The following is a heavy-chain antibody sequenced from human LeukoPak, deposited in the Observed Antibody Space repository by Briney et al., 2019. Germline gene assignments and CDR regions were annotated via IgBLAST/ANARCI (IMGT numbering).Heavy chain of an antibody. Sequence: SETLSLTCTVSGGSIRSYYWSWIRQPPQEGLEWIGYILYSGTTTNYNPSLKSLVTISVETSKNQFSLKLSSVTAADTAVYYCARVGDWNDLVYWGQGTLVTVSS. D-gene: IGHD1-1*01. J-gene: IGHJ4*02. CDR1: GGSIRSYY. V-gene: IGHV4-59*01. CDR3: ARVGDWNDLVY. CDR2: ILYSGTTT.